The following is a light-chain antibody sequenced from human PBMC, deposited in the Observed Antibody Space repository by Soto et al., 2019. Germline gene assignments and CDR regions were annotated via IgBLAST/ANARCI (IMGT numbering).Light chain of an antibody. J-gene: IGLJ1*01. Sequence: QSALTQPRSVSGSPGQSVTISCTGTSYDVGDYKYVSWYRQHPGKAPKLMIYDISERPSGVPDRFSGSKSGSTASLTISGLQAEDEADYYCCSYAGSYSYVFGTGTKLTVL. CDR3: CSYAGSYSYV. CDR1: SYDVGDYKY. CDR2: DIS. V-gene: IGLV2-11*01.